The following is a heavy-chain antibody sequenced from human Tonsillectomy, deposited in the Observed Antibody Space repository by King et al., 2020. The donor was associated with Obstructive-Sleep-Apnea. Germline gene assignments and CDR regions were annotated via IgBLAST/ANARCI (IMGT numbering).Heavy chain of an antibody. Sequence: VQLVQSGGGLVQPGGSLRLSCAASGFTFSGYNMNWVRQAPGKGLEWVSYISSSSSTIYYADSVKGRFTISRDNAKNSLYLQMNSLRAEDTAVYYCARDLEPDAFDIWGQGTMVTVSS. CDR2: ISSSSSTI. V-gene: IGHV3-48*04. CDR1: GFTFSGYN. D-gene: IGHD1-1*01. CDR3: ARDLEPDAFDI. J-gene: IGHJ3*02.